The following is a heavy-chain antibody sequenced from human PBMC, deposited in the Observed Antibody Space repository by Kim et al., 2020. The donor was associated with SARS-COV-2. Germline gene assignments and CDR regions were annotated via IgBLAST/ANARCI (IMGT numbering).Heavy chain of an antibody. CDR3: ARGGLWGNYFDY. J-gene: IGHJ4*02. D-gene: IGHD3-16*01. V-gene: IGHV4-59*09. Sequence: NDNPSLEERVNISVDTSKNQFALQLSSVTAADTAVYYCARGGLWGNYFDYWGQGTLVTVSS.